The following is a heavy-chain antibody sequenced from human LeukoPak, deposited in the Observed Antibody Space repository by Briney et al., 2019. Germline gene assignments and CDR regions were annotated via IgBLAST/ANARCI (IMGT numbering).Heavy chain of an antibody. J-gene: IGHJ4*02. D-gene: IGHD5-18*01. V-gene: IGHV3-53*01. CDR1: GLTFSYNY. CDR2: VYSGGST. Sequence: GGSLRLSCAASGLTFSYNYMNWVRQAPGTGLEWVSVVYSGGSTYYADSVKGRFTISRDNSKNTVYLQMNSLRAEDTAVYFCASGGSYGLLDYWGQGTLVTVSS. CDR3: ASGGSYGLLDY.